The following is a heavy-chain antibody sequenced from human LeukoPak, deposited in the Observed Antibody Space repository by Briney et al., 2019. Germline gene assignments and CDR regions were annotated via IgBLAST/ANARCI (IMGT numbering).Heavy chain of an antibody. CDR1: GGSISSYY. CDR3: ARDTAMGYYYYGMDV. D-gene: IGHD5-18*01. V-gene: IGHV4-59*01. J-gene: IGHJ6*02. CDR2: IYYSGST. Sequence: SETLSLTCTVSGGSISSYYWSWIRQPPGKGLEGIGYIYYSGSTNYNPSLKSRVTISVAASKNQFSLKLSSVTAADTAVYYCARDTAMGYYYYGMDVWGQGTTVTVSS.